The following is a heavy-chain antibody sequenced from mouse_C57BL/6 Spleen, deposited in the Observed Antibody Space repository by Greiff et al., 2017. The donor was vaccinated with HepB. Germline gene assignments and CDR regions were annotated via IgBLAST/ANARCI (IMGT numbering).Heavy chain of an antibody. J-gene: IGHJ3*01. CDR2: IDPSDSYT. V-gene: IGHV1-50*01. CDR3: ARKRFLAY. CDR1: GYTFTSYW. Sequence: QVHVKQPGAELVKPGASVKLSCKASGYTFTSYWMQWVKQRPGQGLEWIGEIDPSDSYTNYNQKFKGKATLTVDTSSSTAYMQLSSLTSEDSAVYYCARKRFLAYWGQGTLVTVSA.